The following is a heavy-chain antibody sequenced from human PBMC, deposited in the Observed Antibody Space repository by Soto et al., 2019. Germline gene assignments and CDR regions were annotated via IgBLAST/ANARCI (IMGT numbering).Heavy chain of an antibody. V-gene: IGHV3-21*01. CDR3: ARSTLSGARIDY. J-gene: IGHJ4*02. CDR2: ISSSSSYI. Sequence: EVQLVESGGGLVKPGGSLRLSCAASGFTFSSYSMNWVRQAPGKGLEWVSSISSSSSYIYYADSVKGRFTISRDNAKNSLYLQMNSLRAEDTAVYYCARSTLSGARIDYWGQGTLVTVSS. D-gene: IGHD1-26*01. CDR1: GFTFSSYS.